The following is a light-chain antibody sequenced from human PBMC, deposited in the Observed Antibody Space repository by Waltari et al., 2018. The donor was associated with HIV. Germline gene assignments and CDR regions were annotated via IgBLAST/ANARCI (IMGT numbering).Light chain of an antibody. CDR2: EVS. CDR1: SSDVGGYNH. V-gene: IGLV2-8*01. J-gene: IGLJ1*01. Sequence: QSPLTHPPPPLGSPGPPFPPPSTGTSSDVGGYNHAPGYQQHPGNAPKLMIYEVSKRPSGVPDRFSGSKSGNTASLTVSGLQAEDEADYYCSSYAGSNNYVFGTGTKVTVL. CDR3: SSYAGSNNYV.